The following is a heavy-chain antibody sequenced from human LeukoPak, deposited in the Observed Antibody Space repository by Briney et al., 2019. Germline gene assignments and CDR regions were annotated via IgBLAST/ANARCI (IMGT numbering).Heavy chain of an antibody. CDR3: AREGLEWLFKGYYYYYMDV. J-gene: IGHJ6*03. Sequence: SETLSLTCAVSGVSISGHYWSWIRQPPGMRREWIGYIFYSGSTNYNPSLNSRLTIAVDTSRNQFSLKLSSVTPADTAVYYCAREGLEWLFKGYYYYYMDVWGKGTTVTVSS. V-gene: IGHV4-59*11. CDR1: GVSISGHY. D-gene: IGHD3-3*01. CDR2: IFYSGST.